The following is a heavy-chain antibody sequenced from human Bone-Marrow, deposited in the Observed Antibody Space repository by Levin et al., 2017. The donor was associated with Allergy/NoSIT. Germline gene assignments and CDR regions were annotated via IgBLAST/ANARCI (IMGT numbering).Heavy chain of an antibody. J-gene: IGHJ4*02. CDR3: ARGRYCSGGSCSAHFDC. V-gene: IGHV3-7*01. Sequence: GGSLRLSCAASGFTFSSYWMSWVRQAPGKGLEWVANIKQDGSEKYYVDSVKGRFTISRDNAKNSLYLQMNSLRVEDTAVYYCARGRYCSGGSCSAHFDCWGQGTLVTVSS. D-gene: IGHD2-15*01. CDR2: IKQDGSEK. CDR1: GFTFSSYW.